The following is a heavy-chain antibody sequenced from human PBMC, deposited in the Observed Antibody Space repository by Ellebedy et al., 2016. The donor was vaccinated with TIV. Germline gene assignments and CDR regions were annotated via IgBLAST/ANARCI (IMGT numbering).Heavy chain of an antibody. J-gene: IGHJ5*02. V-gene: IGHV1-3*01. Sequence: AASVKVSCKASGYNFTTYSLNWLRQAPGQRLEWMGWVHPGNGDTRYSQKFQDRITFTRDTSASTADMELSSLRSEDTAVYYCARGRVVGSNTKGTTNWFDPWGQGTLVTVSS. CDR3: ARGRVVGSNTKGTTNWFDP. CDR2: VHPGNGDT. D-gene: IGHD1-26*01. CDR1: GYNFTTYS.